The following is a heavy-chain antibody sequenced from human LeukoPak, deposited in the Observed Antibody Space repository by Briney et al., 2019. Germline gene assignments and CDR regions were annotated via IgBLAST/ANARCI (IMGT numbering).Heavy chain of an antibody. CDR3: VWDSSGYYSANY. V-gene: IGHV3-23*01. Sequence: GGSLRLSCAASGFTFSSNTMSWVRQAPGKGLEWVSATGGSGAATYYADSVKGRFTISRDNSKNTLYLQMNSLRAEDTAVYYCVWDSSGYYSANYWGQGTLVTVSS. CDR2: TGGSGAAT. D-gene: IGHD3-22*01. CDR1: GFTFSSNT. J-gene: IGHJ4*02.